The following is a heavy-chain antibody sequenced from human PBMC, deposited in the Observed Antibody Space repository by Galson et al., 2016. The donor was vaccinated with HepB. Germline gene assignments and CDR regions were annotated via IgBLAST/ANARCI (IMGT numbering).Heavy chain of an antibody. J-gene: IGHJ6*02. D-gene: IGHD3/OR15-3a*01. Sequence: SLRLSCAASGFSFSNYAMHWVRQAPGKGLECVTVISYDGSNKYYADSVKGRFSISRDNSRETLYLQMNTLRPEDTAVYYCARDPSIQYDAWTGRYPYYGLDVWGRGTTVTVSS. CDR3: ARDPSIQYDAWTGRYPYYGLDV. CDR2: ISYDGSNK. CDR1: GFSFSNYA. V-gene: IGHV3-30*04.